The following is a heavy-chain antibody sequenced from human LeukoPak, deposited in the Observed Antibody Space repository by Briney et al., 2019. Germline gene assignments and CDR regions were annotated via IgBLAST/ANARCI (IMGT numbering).Heavy chain of an antibody. J-gene: IGHJ4*02. CDR3: ARALWRTVVTAFGY. CDR2: ISGSGGST. CDR1: GFTFSSYG. Sequence: TGGTLRLSCAASGFTFSSYGMSWVRQAPGKGLEWVSAISGSGGSTYYADSVKGRFTISRDNSKNTLYLQMNSLRAEDTAVYYCARALWRTVVTAFGYWGQGTLVTVSS. V-gene: IGHV3-23*01. D-gene: IGHD4-23*01.